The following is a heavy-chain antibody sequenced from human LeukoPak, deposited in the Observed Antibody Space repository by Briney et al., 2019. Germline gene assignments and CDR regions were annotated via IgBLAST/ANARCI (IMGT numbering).Heavy chain of an antibody. CDR3: AKEPIYYGSGSYLMFDY. D-gene: IGHD3-10*01. CDR2: ISGSGGST. V-gene: IGHV3-23*01. CDR1: GFAFSSYA. Sequence: GGSLRLSCAASGFAFSSYAMHWVRQGPGKGLEWVSAISGSGGSTYYADSVKGRFTISRDNSKDTLYLQMNSLRAEDAAVYYCAKEPIYYGSGSYLMFDYWSQGALVTVSS. J-gene: IGHJ4*02.